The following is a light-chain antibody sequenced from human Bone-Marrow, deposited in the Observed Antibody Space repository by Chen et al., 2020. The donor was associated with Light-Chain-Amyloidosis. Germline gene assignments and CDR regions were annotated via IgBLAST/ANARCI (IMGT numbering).Light chain of an antibody. CDR2: GNN. Sequence: QSVLTQPPSVSGAPGQRVSISCTGTDSNIGAGYDVHWYQQLPGRAPNLLMQGNNKRPSGVPDRFSASESGTSASLAITGLQSDDEADYYCQSYDSSLSGSVFGTGTKVTVL. J-gene: IGLJ1*01. CDR3: QSYDSSLSGSV. CDR1: DSNIGAGYD. V-gene: IGLV1-40*01.